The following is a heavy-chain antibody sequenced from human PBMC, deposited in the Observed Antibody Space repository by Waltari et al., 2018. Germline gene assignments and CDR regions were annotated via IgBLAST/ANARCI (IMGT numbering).Heavy chain of an antibody. J-gene: IGHJ5*01. Sequence: QLQLQESGPGLVKPSETLSLSCTVSGDSISRSDYYWGWIRQPPGKGLEWIGSVDDSGNSYSNPSLKIRVDISTDTPKNQLSLRLRVVTAADSAVYHCARQRPAALVAWFDSWGQGTPVIVSS. CDR3: ARQRPAALVAWFDS. CDR1: GDSISRSDYY. V-gene: IGHV4-39*07. CDR2: VDDSGNS. D-gene: IGHD6-25*01.